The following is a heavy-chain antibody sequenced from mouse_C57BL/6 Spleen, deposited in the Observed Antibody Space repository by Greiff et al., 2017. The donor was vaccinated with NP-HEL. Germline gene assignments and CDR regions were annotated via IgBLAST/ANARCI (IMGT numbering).Heavy chain of an antibody. D-gene: IGHD1-2*01. V-gene: IGHV1-52*01. Sequence: VQLQQPGAELVRPGSSVKLSCKASGYTFTSYWMHWVKQRPIQGLEWIGNIDPSDSETHYNQKFKDKATLTVDKSSSTAYMQLSSLTSEDSAVYYCARAGGSYAMDYWGQGTSVTVSS. CDR3: ARAGGSYAMDY. CDR2: IDPSDSET. J-gene: IGHJ4*01. CDR1: GYTFTSYW.